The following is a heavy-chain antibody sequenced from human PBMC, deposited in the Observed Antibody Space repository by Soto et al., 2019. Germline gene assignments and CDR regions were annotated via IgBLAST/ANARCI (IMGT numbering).Heavy chain of an antibody. V-gene: IGHV3-64*01. CDR3: ARDTKSGSYSLDY. Sequence: GGSLRLSCAASGFAFSSYAMHWVRQAPGKGLEYVSAISSNGGSTYYANSVKGRFTISRDNSKNTLYLQMGSLRAEDMAVYYCARDTKSGSYSLDYWGQGNLVTVSS. CDR1: GFAFSSYA. J-gene: IGHJ4*02. D-gene: IGHD1-26*01. CDR2: ISSNGGST.